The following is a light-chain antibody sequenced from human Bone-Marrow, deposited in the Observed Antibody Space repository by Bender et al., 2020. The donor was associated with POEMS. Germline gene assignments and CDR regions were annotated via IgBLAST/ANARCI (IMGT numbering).Light chain of an antibody. V-gene: IGLV1-47*02. CDR1: SSNIGAHA. J-gene: IGLJ3*02. CDR3: ASWDDSLSGRWL. CDR2: SSH. Sequence: QSVLTQPPSASGTPGQRVTISCSGGSSNIGAHAVNWYQHLPGTAPKLLIYSSHRRPSEVPDRFSGSKSGTSASLAISGLRSEDEADYYCASWDDSLSGRWLFGGGTKVTVL.